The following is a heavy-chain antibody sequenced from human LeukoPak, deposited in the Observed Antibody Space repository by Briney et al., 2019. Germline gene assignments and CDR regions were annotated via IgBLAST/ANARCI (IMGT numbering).Heavy chain of an antibody. D-gene: IGHD2-2*01. CDR3: ARDRAMSFDY. Sequence: GSLRLSCAASGFTFSSYAMHWVRQAPGKGLEWVAVISYDGSNKYYADSVKGRFTISRDNSKNTLYLQMNSLRAEDTAVYYCARDRAMSFDYWGQGTLVTVSS. CDR2: ISYDGSNK. J-gene: IGHJ4*02. CDR1: GFTFSSYA. V-gene: IGHV3-30-3*01.